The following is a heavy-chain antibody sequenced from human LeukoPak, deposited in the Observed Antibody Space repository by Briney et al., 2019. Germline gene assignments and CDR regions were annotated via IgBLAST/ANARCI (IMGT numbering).Heavy chain of an antibody. V-gene: IGHV1-3*01. CDR3: ALPPNRYISGYYFDY. CDR1: GYTFTSYA. J-gene: IGHJ4*02. Sequence: GASVKVSCKASGYTFTSYAMHWVRQAPGQRLEWMGWINAGNGNTKYSQKFQGRVTITRDTSASTAYMELSSLRSEDTAVYYCALPPNRYISGYYFDYWGQGALVTVSS. D-gene: IGHD3-22*01. CDR2: INAGNGNT.